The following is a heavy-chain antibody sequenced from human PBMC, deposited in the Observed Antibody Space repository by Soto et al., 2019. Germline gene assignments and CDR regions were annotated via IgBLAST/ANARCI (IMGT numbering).Heavy chain of an antibody. V-gene: IGHV5-10-1*01. Sequence: GESLKISCQASGYTFSAFWITWVRQMPGKGLEWMATIDPRDSYSNYSLSFQGHVTISADKSIGSAYLHWSTLEASDTAIYYCARLSTGSCPKTTCQQIFGMDVWCPVTMVTDS. J-gene: IGHJ6*02. CDR3: ARLSTGSCPKTTCQQIFGMDV. CDR2: IDPRDSYS. CDR1: GYTFSAFW. D-gene: IGHD2-2*01.